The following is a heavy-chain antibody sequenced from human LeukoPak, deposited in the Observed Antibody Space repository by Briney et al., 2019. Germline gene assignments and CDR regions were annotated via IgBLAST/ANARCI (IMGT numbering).Heavy chain of an antibody. J-gene: IGHJ3*02. CDR2: IYHSGST. CDR3: ARDGKVRGEDAFDI. Sequence: PSGTLSLTCAVSGGSISSSNWWSWVRRPPGKGLEWIGEIYHSGSTNYNPSLKSRVTISVDKSKNQFSLKLSSVTAADTAVYYCARDGKVRGEDAFDIWGQGTMVTVSS. D-gene: IGHD3-10*01. CDR1: GGSISSSNW. V-gene: IGHV4-4*02.